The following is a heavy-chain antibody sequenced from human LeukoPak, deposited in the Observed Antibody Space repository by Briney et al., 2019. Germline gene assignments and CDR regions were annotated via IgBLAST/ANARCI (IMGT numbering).Heavy chain of an antibody. CDR2: IRYDGSNE. V-gene: IGHV3-30*02. Sequence: GGSVRLSCAASGFTFSSYAMHWVRQAPGKGLEWVAFIRYDGSNEYYADSVKGRFTISRDNSKNTLYLQMNSLKAEDTAVNYCSKDNSSSWYGCDYWGKGTLVSVSS. CDR3: SKDNSSSWYGCDY. J-gene: IGHJ4*02. D-gene: IGHD6-13*01. CDR1: GFTFSSYA.